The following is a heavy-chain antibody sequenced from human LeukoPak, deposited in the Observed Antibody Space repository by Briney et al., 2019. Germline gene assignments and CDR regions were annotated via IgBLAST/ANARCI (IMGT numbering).Heavy chain of an antibody. D-gene: IGHD3-10*01. CDR2: IRQDGGDN. CDR3: TKWSTSGSYYTE. Sequence: GGSLRLSCAGSGFTFRNYWMGWVRRPPGKGLEWVANIRQDGGDNHYVDSVKGRFTISRDNARNSLSLQMNSLRAEDTAVYYCTKWSTSGSYYTEWGQGTLVIVSS. V-gene: IGHV3-7*01. J-gene: IGHJ4*02. CDR1: GFTFRNYW.